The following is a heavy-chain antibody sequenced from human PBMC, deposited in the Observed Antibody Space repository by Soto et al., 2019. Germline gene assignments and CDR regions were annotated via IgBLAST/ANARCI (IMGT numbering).Heavy chain of an antibody. D-gene: IGHD4-17*01. CDR1: GFTFSGSA. J-gene: IGHJ5*02. CDR3: TATTDAFGP. Sequence: EVQLVESGGGLVQPGGSLKLSCAASGFTFSGSAMHWVRQASGKGLEWVGRIRSKANSYATAYAASVKGRFTISRDDSKNTAYLQMNSLKTEDTAVYYCTATTDAFGPWGQGTLFTVSS. V-gene: IGHV3-73*02. CDR2: IRSKANSYAT.